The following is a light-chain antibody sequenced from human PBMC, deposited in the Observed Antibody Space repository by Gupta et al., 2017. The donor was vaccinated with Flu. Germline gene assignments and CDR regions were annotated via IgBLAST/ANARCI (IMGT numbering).Light chain of an antibody. J-gene: IGKJ1*01. Sequence: PGESATPSGRASRSLSSHLAWYQQKPGPAPRLLIYDASNRATGIPARISGSGSGTDFTLTISSLEPEDFAVYYCQQRSSWPKTFGQGTKVEIK. CDR1: RSLSSH. CDR2: DAS. V-gene: IGKV3-11*01. CDR3: QQRSSWPKT.